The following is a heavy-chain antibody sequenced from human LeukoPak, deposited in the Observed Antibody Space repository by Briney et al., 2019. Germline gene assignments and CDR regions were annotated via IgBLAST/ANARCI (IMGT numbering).Heavy chain of an antibody. CDR2: ISTYNGNT. CDR3: ARDRIPLLRYFDWLLDY. CDR1: NYTFTTYG. D-gene: IGHD3-9*01. Sequence: ASVKVSCKASNYTFTTYGITWVRQAPGQGLEWMGWISTYNGNTNYAQKFQGRVTITTDESTSTAYMELSSLRSEDTAVYYCARDRIPLLRYFDWLLDYWGQGTLVTVSS. V-gene: IGHV1-18*01. J-gene: IGHJ4*02.